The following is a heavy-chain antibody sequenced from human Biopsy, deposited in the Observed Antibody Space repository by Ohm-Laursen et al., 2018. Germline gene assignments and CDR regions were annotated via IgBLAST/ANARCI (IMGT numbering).Heavy chain of an antibody. J-gene: IGHJ3*01. CDR1: GFAFTLYE. CDR2: IYGGGNPV. D-gene: IGHD1-26*01. Sequence: SLSLSCAASGFAFTLYEMNWVRQAPGKGMEWISYIYGGGNPVSYADSVKGRFTISRDNAHNSLYLHMNSLRAEDTAVYYCARLNSGTYDASDLWGQGTMVIVSS. CDR3: ARLNSGTYDASDL. V-gene: IGHV3-48*03.